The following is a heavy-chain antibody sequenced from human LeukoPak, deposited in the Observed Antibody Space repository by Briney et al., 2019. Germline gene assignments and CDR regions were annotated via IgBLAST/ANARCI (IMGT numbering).Heavy chain of an antibody. CDR1: GFTFSSYS. CDR2: ISSSSSYI. V-gene: IGHV3-21*01. Sequence: GGSLRLSCAASGFTFSSYSMNWVRQAPGKGLEWVSSISSSSSYIYYADSVKGRFTISRDNAKNSLYLQMNSLRAEDTAVYYCARAGLNDYYYYMDVWGKGATVTISS. J-gene: IGHJ6*03. CDR3: ARAGLNDYYYYMDV.